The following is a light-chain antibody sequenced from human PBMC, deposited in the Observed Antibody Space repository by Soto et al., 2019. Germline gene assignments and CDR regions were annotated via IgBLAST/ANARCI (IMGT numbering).Light chain of an antibody. Sequence: EIVLTQSPGTLSLSPGEIATLSCRACASVSSSYLAWYQQNPGQAPRLLIYGASSRATSIPDRFSGSGSGTDFTLTISRLEPEDFAVYYCQQYGSSPLTFGGGTKVDTK. J-gene: IGKJ4*01. CDR1: ASVSSSY. CDR2: GAS. V-gene: IGKV3-20*01. CDR3: QQYGSSPLT.